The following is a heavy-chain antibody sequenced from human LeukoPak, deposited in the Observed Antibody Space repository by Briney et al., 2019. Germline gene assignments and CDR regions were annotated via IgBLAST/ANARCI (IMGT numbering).Heavy chain of an antibody. CDR1: GFTFTNYW. Sequence: GGSLRLSCAAPGFTFTNYWINWVRQAPGKGLEWVANINQDGSEEYYVDSVKGRFNISRDNARNSLYLQMNSLRAEDTALYYCARGAFGALDIWGQGTMVSVSS. CDR2: INQDGSEE. D-gene: IGHD3-10*01. CDR3: ARGAFGALDI. J-gene: IGHJ3*02. V-gene: IGHV3-7*01.